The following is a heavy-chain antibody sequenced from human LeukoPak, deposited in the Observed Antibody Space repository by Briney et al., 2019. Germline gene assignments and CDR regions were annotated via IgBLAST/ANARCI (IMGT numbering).Heavy chain of an antibody. CDR3: ATVTSFWSGYHIFDY. J-gene: IGHJ4*02. CDR1: GYTLAELS. D-gene: IGHD3-3*01. CDR2: FGPEDGET. V-gene: IGHV1-24*01. Sequence: ASVTVSCKVSGYTLAELSMHWVRQAPGKGLEWMGGFGPEDGETIYAQKFQGRVTMTEDTSTDTAYMELSSLRSEDTAVYYCATVTSFWSGYHIFDYWGQGTLVTVSS.